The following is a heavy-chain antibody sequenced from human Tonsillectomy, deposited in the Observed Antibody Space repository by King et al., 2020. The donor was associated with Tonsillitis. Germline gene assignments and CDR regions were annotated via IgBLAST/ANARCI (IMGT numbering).Heavy chain of an antibody. J-gene: IGHJ3*02. D-gene: IGHD1-26*01. V-gene: IGHV3-7*01. Sequence: VQLVESGGALVQPGGSLRLACAASGFTFSRDWMTWVRQAPGKGLEWVANIRPDGSRIHYLDSVKDRFTISRDNAKNTLYLQMNSLRAEDTAVYFCVRDQSSANSGSYYDAFDIWGQGTMVTVSA. CDR1: GFTFSRDW. CDR2: IRPDGSRI. CDR3: VRDQSSANSGSYYDAFDI.